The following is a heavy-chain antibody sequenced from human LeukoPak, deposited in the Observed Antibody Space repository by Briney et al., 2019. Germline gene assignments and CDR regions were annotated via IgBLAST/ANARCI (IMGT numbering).Heavy chain of an antibody. CDR3: ARQLGNWFDP. CDR1: GYLFTSYW. V-gene: IGHV5-51*01. J-gene: IGHJ5*02. D-gene: IGHD7-27*01. Sequence: GASLQISCQGSGYLFTSYWIGWVRPVPGKGLEWMGIIYPGDSDTRYSPSFQVQVTISADKAISTAYLQWSSLKASDTAMYYCARQLGNWFDPWGQGTLVTVSS. CDR2: IYPGDSDT.